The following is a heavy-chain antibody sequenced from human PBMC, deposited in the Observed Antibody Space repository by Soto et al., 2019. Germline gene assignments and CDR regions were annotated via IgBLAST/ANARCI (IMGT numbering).Heavy chain of an antibody. Sequence: SGPTLVNPTQTLTLTCTFSGFSLSTSGVGVGWIRQPPGKALEWLALIYWDDDKRYSPSLKSRLTITKDTSKNQVVLTMTNMEPVDTATYYCAASDPSWYEDWFDPWGQGTLVTVSS. CDR2: IYWDDDK. D-gene: IGHD6-13*01. J-gene: IGHJ5*02. V-gene: IGHV2-5*02. CDR1: GFSLSTSGVG. CDR3: AASDPSWYEDWFDP.